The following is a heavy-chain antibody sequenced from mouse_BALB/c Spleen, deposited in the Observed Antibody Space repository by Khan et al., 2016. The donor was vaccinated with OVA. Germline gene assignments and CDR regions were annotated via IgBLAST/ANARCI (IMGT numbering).Heavy chain of an antibody. CDR2: ISSGGSYA. Sequence: EVELVESGGDLVKPGGSLKLSCAASGFTFSTYGMSWVRPTPDNMLAWVTNISSGGSYAYYPDNVKGRFTISRDNAKNTLYLHVSSLSSEDTAMYYCARLAYYYDSEGFAYWGQGTLVTVSA. J-gene: IGHJ3*01. V-gene: IGHV5-6*01. CDR1: GFTFSTYG. D-gene: IGHD1-1*01. CDR3: ARLAYYYDSEGFAY.